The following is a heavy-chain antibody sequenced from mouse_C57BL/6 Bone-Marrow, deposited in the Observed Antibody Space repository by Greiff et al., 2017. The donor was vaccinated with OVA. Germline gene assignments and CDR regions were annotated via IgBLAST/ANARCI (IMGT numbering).Heavy chain of an antibody. CDR2: INPSSGYT. J-gene: IGHJ3*01. CDR1: GYTFTSYT. Sequence: QVQLQQSGAELARPGASVKMSCKASGYTFTSYTMHWVKQRPGQGLEWIGYINPSSGYTKYNQKFKDKATLTADKSSSTAYMQLSSLTSEDPAVYYCARGDYDYDGVSAGFAYWGQGTLVTVSA. D-gene: IGHD2-4*01. CDR3: ARGDYDYDGVSAGFAY. V-gene: IGHV1-4*01.